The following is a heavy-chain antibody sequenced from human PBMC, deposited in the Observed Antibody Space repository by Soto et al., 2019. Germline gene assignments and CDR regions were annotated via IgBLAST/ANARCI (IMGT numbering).Heavy chain of an antibody. D-gene: IGHD3-3*01. CDR2: IKQDGSEK. J-gene: IGHJ6*02. V-gene: IGHV3-7*03. Sequence: GSLRLSCAASGFAFKTYWMSWVRQAPGKGLEWVANIKQDGSEKYYIYSVKGRFTISRDNAKNSLYLQMNSLRAEDTAVYYCARDATPHYDSWSGTSMDVWGQGTTVPVSS. CDR3: ARDATPHYDSWSGTSMDV. CDR1: GFAFKTYW.